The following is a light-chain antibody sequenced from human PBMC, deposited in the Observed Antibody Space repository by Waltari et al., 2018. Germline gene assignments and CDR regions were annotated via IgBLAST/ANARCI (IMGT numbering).Light chain of an antibody. V-gene: IGLV1-40*01. Sequence: QSVLTQPPSVSGAPGQTVTIPCTGSSSNLDHYDVPGYQHLPGTAPKLLIYMNTERPSGVPGRFSASKSGTSATLAITGLQTGDEADYYCQSHDWRLNAYVFGSGTRVTVL. CDR3: QSHDWRLNAYV. J-gene: IGLJ1*01. CDR1: SSNLDHYD. CDR2: MNT.